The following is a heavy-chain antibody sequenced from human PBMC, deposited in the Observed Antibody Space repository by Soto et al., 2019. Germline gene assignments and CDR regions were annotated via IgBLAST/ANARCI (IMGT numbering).Heavy chain of an antibody. D-gene: IGHD3-3*01. V-gene: IGHV4-59*08. J-gene: IGHJ4*02. Sequence: SETLSLTCTVSGDSISNYYWSWLRQPPGKGLEWIGYIHYSGSTKYNPSLKSRVTISADTSKNQFSLKLSSVTAADAAVYYCARGHYDFWSGYFATIDYWGQGTLVTVS. CDR1: GDSISNYY. CDR2: IHYSGST. CDR3: ARGHYDFWSGYFATIDY.